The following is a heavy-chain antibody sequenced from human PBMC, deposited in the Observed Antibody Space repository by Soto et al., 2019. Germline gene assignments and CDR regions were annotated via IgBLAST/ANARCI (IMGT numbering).Heavy chain of an antibody. D-gene: IGHD4-4*01. CDR3: TTVTTNYYYGMDV. J-gene: IGHJ6*02. V-gene: IGHV3-73*01. CDR2: IRSKANSYAI. Sequence: PGGSLRLSCAASGFTFSGSAMHWVRQASGKGLEWVGRIRSKANSYAIAYAASVKGRFTISRDDSKNTAYLQMNSLKTEDTAVYYCTTVTTNYYYGMDVWGQGTTVTVSS. CDR1: GFTFSGSA.